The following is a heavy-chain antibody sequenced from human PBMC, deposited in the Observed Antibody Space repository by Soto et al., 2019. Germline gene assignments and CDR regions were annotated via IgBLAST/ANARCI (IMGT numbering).Heavy chain of an antibody. D-gene: IGHD3-10*01. J-gene: IGHJ6*02. Sequence: SETLSLTCTVSGGSTSSSSYYWVWIRQPPGKGLEWIGSIYYSGSTYYNPSLKSRVTISVDTSKNQFSLKLSSVTAADTAVYYCAGSMVRGVIYYYYGMDVWGQGTTVTVSS. CDR2: IYYSGST. CDR1: GGSTSSSSYY. CDR3: AGSMVRGVIYYYYGMDV. V-gene: IGHV4-39*01.